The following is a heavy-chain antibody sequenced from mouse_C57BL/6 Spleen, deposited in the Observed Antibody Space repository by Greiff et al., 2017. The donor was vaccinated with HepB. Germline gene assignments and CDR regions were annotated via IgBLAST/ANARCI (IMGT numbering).Heavy chain of an antibody. Sequence: EVMLVESGGGLVKPGGSLKLSCAASGFTFSSYAMSWVRQTPEKRLEWVATISDGGGYTYYPDNVKGRFTISRDNAKNNLYLQMSHLKSEDTAMYYCARRGTTRAMDYWGQGTSVTVSS. V-gene: IGHV5-4*03. CDR1: GFTFSSYA. D-gene: IGHD2-12*01. J-gene: IGHJ4*01. CDR2: ISDGGGYT. CDR3: ARRGTTRAMDY.